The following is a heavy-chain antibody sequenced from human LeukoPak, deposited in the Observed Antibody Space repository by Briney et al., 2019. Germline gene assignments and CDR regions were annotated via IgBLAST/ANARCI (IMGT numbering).Heavy chain of an antibody. CDR1: GGSISSGGYS. V-gene: IGHV4-30-2*01. Sequence: SETLSLTCAVSGGSISSGGYSWSWIRQPPGKGLEWIGYIYHSGSTYYNPSLKSRVTISVDRSKNQFSLKLSSVTAADTAVYYCARGGEVVTAIHSFDYWGQGTLVTVSS. CDR3: ARGGEVVTAIHSFDY. D-gene: IGHD2-21*02. CDR2: IYHSGST. J-gene: IGHJ4*02.